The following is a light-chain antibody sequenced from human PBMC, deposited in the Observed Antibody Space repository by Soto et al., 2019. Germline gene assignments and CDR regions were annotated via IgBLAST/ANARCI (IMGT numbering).Light chain of an antibody. CDR3: QQYNSWPPT. CDR1: QTVSSN. Sequence: EVPMTQSPATLSVSPGERATLSCRTSQTVSSNLAWYQQRAGQAPRLLIYGASSRATGIPARFSGSGSGTEFTLTISSLQSEDFAVYSCQQYNSWPPTFGQGTKVELK. CDR2: GAS. J-gene: IGKJ1*01. V-gene: IGKV3-15*01.